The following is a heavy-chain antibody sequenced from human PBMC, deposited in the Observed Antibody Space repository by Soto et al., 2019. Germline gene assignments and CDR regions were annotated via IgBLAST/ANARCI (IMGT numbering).Heavy chain of an antibody. J-gene: IGHJ4*02. CDR3: AKGYYYDSSGQIDY. Sequence: GGSLRVSCAASGFTFSSYAMSWVRQAPGKGLEWVSAISGSGGSTYYADSVKGRFTISRDNSKNTLYLQMNSLRAEDTAVYYCAKGYYYDSSGQIDYWGQGTLVTVSS. V-gene: IGHV3-23*01. CDR1: GFTFSSYA. CDR2: ISGSGGST. D-gene: IGHD3-22*01.